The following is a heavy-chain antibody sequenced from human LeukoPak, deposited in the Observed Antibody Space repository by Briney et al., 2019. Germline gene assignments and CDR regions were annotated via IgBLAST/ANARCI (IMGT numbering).Heavy chain of an antibody. CDR2: INHSGST. V-gene: IGHV4-34*01. Sequence: PSETLSLTCAVYGGSFSGYYWSWIRQPPGKGLEWIGEINHSGSTNYNPSLKSRVTISVDTSKIQFPLKLSSVTAADTAVYYCARVRVRRAAGPTGVDYWGQGTLVTVSS. D-gene: IGHD6-13*01. CDR1: GGSFSGYY. CDR3: ARVRVRRAAGPTGVDY. J-gene: IGHJ4*02.